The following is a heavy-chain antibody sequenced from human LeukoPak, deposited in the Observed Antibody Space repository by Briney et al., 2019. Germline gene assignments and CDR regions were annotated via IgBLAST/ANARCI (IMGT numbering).Heavy chain of an antibody. Sequence: GGSLRLSCAASGFTFGSYSMNWVRQAPGKGLEWVSSINSSSSYIYYADSVKGRFTISRDNAKNSLYLQMNSLRAEDTAVYYCARAWDPPTMVRGYPIPGYWGQGTLVTVSS. CDR1: GFTFGSYS. J-gene: IGHJ4*02. V-gene: IGHV3-21*01. CDR2: INSSSSYI. CDR3: ARAWDPPTMVRGYPIPGY. D-gene: IGHD3-10*01.